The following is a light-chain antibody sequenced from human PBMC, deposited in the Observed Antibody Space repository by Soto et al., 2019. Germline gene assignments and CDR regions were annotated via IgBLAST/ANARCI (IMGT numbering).Light chain of an antibody. CDR3: QQRSNWTLT. CDR1: QSVSSY. CDR2: DAS. J-gene: IGKJ4*01. Sequence: EIVLTQSPATLSLSPEERATLSCRASQSVSSYLAWYQQKPGQAPRLLIYDASNTATGIPARFSGSGSGTDFTLTISRLEPEDFAVYYCQQRSNWTLTFGGGTKVEIK. V-gene: IGKV3-11*01.